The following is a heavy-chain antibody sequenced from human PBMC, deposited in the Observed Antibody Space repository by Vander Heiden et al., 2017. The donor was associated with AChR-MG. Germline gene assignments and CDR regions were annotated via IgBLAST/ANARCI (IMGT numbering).Heavy chain of an antibody. Sequence: QVQLQESGPGLVKPSGTLSLTCAVPGGSISSSNWWTWVRQPPGKGLEWIGEIYHSGSTNYNPSLKSRVTISVDKSKNQFSLKLNSVTAADTAVYSCARSPDGVRWFDPWGQGTLVTVSS. D-gene: IGHD3-10*01. CDR2: IYHSGST. J-gene: IGHJ5*02. V-gene: IGHV4-4*02. CDR3: ARSPDGVRWFDP. CDR1: GGSISSSNW.